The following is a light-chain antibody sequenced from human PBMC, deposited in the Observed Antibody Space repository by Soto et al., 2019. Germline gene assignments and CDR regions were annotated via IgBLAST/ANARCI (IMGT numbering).Light chain of an antibody. Sequence: EIVVTEAPGILYLSPGERATLSCRASQSVSIYLAWYQQKPGQAPWLLIYDASHRATGIPARFSGSGSGTDFTLTISSLEPEDFAVYYCQQRSNWPPATFGQGTKVDIK. CDR1: QSVSIY. CDR2: DAS. J-gene: IGKJ1*01. V-gene: IGKV3-11*01. CDR3: QQRSNWPPAT.